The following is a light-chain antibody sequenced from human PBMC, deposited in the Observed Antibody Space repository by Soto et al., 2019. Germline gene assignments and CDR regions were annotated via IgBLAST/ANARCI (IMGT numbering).Light chain of an antibody. CDR2: EGS. J-gene: IGLJ1*01. CDR3: CSYAGSSSYV. Sequence: QSVLTQPASVSGSPGQSITISCTGTSSDAGSYNLVSWYQQHPGKAPKLMIYEGSKRPSGVSNRFSGSKSGNRASLTISGLQAEDEADYYCCSYAGSSSYVFGTGTKVTVL. V-gene: IGLV2-23*01. CDR1: SSDAGSYNL.